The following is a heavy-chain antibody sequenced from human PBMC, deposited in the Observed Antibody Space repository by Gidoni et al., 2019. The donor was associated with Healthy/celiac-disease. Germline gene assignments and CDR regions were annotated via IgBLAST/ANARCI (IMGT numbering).Heavy chain of an antibody. Sequence: QVQLQQWGAGLLKPSETLSPTCAVYGGSFSGYYWSWIRQPPGKGLEWIGEINHSGSTNYNPSLKSRVTISVDTSKNQFSLKLSSVTAADTAVYYCARNRDCSSTSCPTDYWGQGTLVTVSS. CDR3: ARNRDCSSTSCPTDY. CDR2: INHSGST. D-gene: IGHD2-2*01. CDR1: GGSFSGYY. V-gene: IGHV4-34*01. J-gene: IGHJ4*02.